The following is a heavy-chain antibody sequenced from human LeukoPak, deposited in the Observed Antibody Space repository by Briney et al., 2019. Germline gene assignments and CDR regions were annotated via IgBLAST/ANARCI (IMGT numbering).Heavy chain of an antibody. CDR3: ARGSEIVGASTGYWYFDL. V-gene: IGHV3-48*03. CDR2: ISSSGSTI. CDR1: GFTFSRYE. D-gene: IGHD1-26*01. Sequence: GGSLRLSCAASGFTFSRYEMNWVREAPGKGLGWVSYISSSGSTIYYADSVKGRFTISRDNAKNSLYQQMNSLRAEDTAVYYCARGSEIVGASTGYWYFDLWGRGTLVTVSS. J-gene: IGHJ2*01.